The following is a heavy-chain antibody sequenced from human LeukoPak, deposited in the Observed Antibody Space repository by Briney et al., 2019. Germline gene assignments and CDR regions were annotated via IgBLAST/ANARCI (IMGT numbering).Heavy chain of an antibody. J-gene: IGHJ4*02. D-gene: IGHD4-17*01. CDR3: ATVTTGV. V-gene: IGHV3-30*03. CDR1: GFTFSSYG. CDR2: ISYDGSNK. Sequence: GGSLRPSCAASGFTFSSYGMHWVRQAPGKGLEWVAVISYDGSNKYYADSVKGRFTISRDNSKNTLYLQMNSLRAEDTAVYYCATVTTGVWGQGTLVTVSS.